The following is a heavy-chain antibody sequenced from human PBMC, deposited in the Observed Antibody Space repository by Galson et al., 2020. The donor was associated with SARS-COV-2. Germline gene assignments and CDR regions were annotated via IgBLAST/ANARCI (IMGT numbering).Heavy chain of an antibody. CDR1: GFTFSSYG. CDR2: IWYDGSNK. CDR3: ARDLRLGDTLGY. J-gene: IGHJ4*02. D-gene: IGHD5-18*01. V-gene: IGHV3-33*01. Sequence: QLGESLKISCAASGFTFSSYGMHWVRQAPGKGLEWVAVIWYDGSNKYYADSVKGRFTISRDNSKNTLYLQMNSLRAEDTAVYYCARDLRLGDTLGYWGQGTLVTVSS.